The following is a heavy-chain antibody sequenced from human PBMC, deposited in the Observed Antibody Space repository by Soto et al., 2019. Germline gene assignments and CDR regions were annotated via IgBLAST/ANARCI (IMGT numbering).Heavy chain of an antibody. D-gene: IGHD3-10*01. J-gene: IGHJ6*02. CDR1: GFTFSSYA. CDR3: ARTVRGRTYYYYYYGMDV. Sequence: QVQLVESGGGVVQPGRSLRLSCAASGFTFSSYAMHWVRQAPGKGLEWVAVISYGGSNKYYADSVKGRFTISRDNSENTLYLQMNSLRAEDTAVYYCARTVRGRTYYYYYYGMDVWGQGTTVTVFS. CDR2: ISYGGSNK. V-gene: IGHV3-30-3*01.